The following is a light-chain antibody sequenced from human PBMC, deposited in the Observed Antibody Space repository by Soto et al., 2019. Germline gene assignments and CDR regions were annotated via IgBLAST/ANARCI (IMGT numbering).Light chain of an antibody. V-gene: IGKV3-20*01. Sequence: IVLTQSPGTLSLSPGERATLSCRASESITSTYLAWYQQKPGRAPRLVIYGAFNRATGIPDRFSATGSGTDFSLTISGLEPEDSAVYFCQRYGTSPWSFGQGTQVEIK. CDR1: ESITSTY. CDR2: GAF. J-gene: IGKJ1*01. CDR3: QRYGTSPWS.